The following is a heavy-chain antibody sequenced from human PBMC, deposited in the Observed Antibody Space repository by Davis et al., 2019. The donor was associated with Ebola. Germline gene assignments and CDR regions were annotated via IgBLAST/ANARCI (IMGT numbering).Heavy chain of an antibody. CDR3: VKEGTGYEPQN. CDR2: ISYDGSNK. D-gene: IGHD1-14*01. V-gene: IGHV3-30*18. Sequence: PGGSLRLSCAASGFTLSSYGMHWVRQAPGKGLEWVAVISYDGSNKYYADSVKGRFTISRDNSKNTLYLQMSSLRAEDTAVYYCVKEGTGYEPQNWGQGALVTVSS. CDR1: GFTLSSYG. J-gene: IGHJ4*02.